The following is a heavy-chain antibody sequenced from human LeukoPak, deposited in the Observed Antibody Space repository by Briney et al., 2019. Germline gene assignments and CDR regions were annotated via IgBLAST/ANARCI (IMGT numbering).Heavy chain of an antibody. CDR1: GYTFTIYG. CDR3: ARLQRITMVRGVIDNWFDP. Sequence: ASVTVSFKASGYTFTIYGISWVRQAPGQGLEWMGWISAYNGNTNYAQKLQGRVTMTTDTSTSTAYMELRSLRSDDTAVYYCARLQRITMVRGVIDNWFDPWGQGTLVTVSS. D-gene: IGHD3-10*01. CDR2: ISAYNGNT. J-gene: IGHJ5*02. V-gene: IGHV1-18*01.